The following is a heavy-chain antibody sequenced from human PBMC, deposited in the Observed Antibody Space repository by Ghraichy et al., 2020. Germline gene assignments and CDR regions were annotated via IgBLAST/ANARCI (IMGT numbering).Heavy chain of an antibody. V-gene: IGHV4-39*01. J-gene: IGHJ5*02. D-gene: IGHD3-10*01. CDR3: ARSYSSRSGSGRSRWFDP. Sequence: SETLSLTCTVSGGSISSSSYYWGWIRQPPGKGLEWIGSIYYSGSTYYNPSLKSRVTISVDTSKNQFSLKLSSVTAADTAVYYCARSYSSRSGSGRSRWFDPWGQGTLVTVSS. CDR2: IYYSGST. CDR1: GGSISSSSYY.